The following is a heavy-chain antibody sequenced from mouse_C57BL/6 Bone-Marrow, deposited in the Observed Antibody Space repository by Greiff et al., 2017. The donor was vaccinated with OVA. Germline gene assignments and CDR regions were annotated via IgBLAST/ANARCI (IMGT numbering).Heavy chain of an antibody. D-gene: IGHD2-4*01. J-gene: IGHJ2*01. CDR3: TKGIYDYDGY. CDR1: GYTFTDYE. V-gene: IGHV1-15*01. CDR2: IDPETGGT. Sequence: QVQLQQSGAELVRPGASVTLSCKASGYTFTDYEMHWVKQTPVHGLEWIGAIDPETGGTAYNQKFKGKAILTADKSSSTAYMELRSLTSEDSAVYYCTKGIYDYDGYWGQGTTLTVSS.